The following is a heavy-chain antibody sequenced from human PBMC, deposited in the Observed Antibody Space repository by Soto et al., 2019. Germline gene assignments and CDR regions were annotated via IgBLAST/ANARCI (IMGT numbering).Heavy chain of an antibody. V-gene: IGHV6-1*01. CDR2: TYYSSKWYN. CDR3: ARGGACNRGDWLDP. D-gene: IGHD2-2*01. CDR1: WDSLSSNSAA. J-gene: IGHJ5*02. Sequence: SQTLSLTCAISWDSLSSNSAAWNWIRQSPSRGLEWLGRTYYSSKWYNYYALSVKGRITVTPDTSKNRFSLQLNSVTPEDTAVDYCARGGACNRGDWLDPWGQGTQVTVSS.